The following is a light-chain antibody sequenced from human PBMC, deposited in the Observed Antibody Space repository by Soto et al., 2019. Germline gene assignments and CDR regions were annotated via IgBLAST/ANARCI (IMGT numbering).Light chain of an antibody. Sequence: DIQMTQSPSSESASVGDSVTITWRASQDIGTWLAWYQQKPGKAPSLLIYAASSLQSGVPSRFSGSGSGTDFTLTINSLQPEDIATYYCQQTNSFPRTFGQGTKVEVK. CDR2: AAS. CDR3: QQTNSFPRT. CDR1: QDIGTW. V-gene: IGKV1-12*01. J-gene: IGKJ1*01.